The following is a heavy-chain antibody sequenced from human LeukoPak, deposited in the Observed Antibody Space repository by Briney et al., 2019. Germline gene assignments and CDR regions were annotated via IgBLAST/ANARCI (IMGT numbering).Heavy chain of an antibody. CDR3: TTDLPRSTSCSHDY. V-gene: IGHV3-15*01. D-gene: IGHD2/OR15-2a*01. Sequence: GGSLRLSCAASGFTFSNSWMLWVRQAPGRGLEWVGRIKRDIDGGTTDYAAPVKGRFTITRVDSENTLYLQMNSLKTEDTAVYYCTTDLPRSTSCSHDYWGQGTQVTVSS. J-gene: IGHJ4*02. CDR1: GFTFSNSW. CDR2: IKRDIDGGTT.